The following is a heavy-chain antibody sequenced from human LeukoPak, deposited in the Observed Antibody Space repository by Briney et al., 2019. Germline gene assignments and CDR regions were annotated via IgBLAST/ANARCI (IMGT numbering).Heavy chain of an antibody. CDR2: IKQDGSEK. V-gene: IGHV3-7*03. CDR1: GFTFSSYW. Sequence: QPGGSLRLSCAASGFTFSSYWMSWVRQAPGKGLEWVANIKQDGSEKYYEDSVKGRFTISRDNAKNSLYLQMNSLRAEDTAVYYCAKDGIAVAGRLSYFDYWGQGTLVTVSS. J-gene: IGHJ4*02. CDR3: AKDGIAVAGRLSYFDY. D-gene: IGHD6-19*01.